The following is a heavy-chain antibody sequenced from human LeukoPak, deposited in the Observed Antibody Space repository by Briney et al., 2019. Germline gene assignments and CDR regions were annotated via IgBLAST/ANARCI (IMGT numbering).Heavy chain of an antibody. D-gene: IGHD3-10*01. CDR1: GGSISSYY. V-gene: IGHV4-39*01. CDR3: ARLSVRGAWVDY. J-gene: IGHJ4*02. CDR2: IYYSGST. Sequence: SETLSLTCTVSGGSISSYYWGWIRQPPGKGLEWIGSIYYSGSTYYNPSLKSRVTISVDTSKTQFSLNLSSVTAADTAVYYCARLSVRGAWVDYWGQGTLVTVSS.